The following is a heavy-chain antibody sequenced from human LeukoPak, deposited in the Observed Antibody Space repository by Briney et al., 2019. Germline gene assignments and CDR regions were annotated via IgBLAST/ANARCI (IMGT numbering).Heavy chain of an antibody. Sequence: KTGGSLRLSCAASGFTFSSYSMNWVRQAPGKGLEWVSSISSSSSYIYYADSVKGQFTISRDNAKNSLYLQMNSLRAEDTAVYYCARDTFDSSGYYQYYFDYWGQGTLVTVSS. CDR3: ARDTFDSSGYYQYYFDY. CDR1: GFTFSSYS. CDR2: ISSSSSYI. V-gene: IGHV3-21*01. J-gene: IGHJ4*02. D-gene: IGHD3-22*01.